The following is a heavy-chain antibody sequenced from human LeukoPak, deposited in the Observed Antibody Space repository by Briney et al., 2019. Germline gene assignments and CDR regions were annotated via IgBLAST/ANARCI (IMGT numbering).Heavy chain of an antibody. CDR3: AKDKMATGGFDY. CDR2: ISWNSGSI. V-gene: IGHV3-9*01. Sequence: PGRSLRLSCAASGFTFDDYAMHWVRQAPGKGLEWVSGISWNSGSIGYADSVKGRFTISRDNAKNSLYLQMNSLRAEDTALYYCAKDKMATGGFDYWGQGTLVTVSS. D-gene: IGHD5-24*01. J-gene: IGHJ4*02. CDR1: GFTFDDYA.